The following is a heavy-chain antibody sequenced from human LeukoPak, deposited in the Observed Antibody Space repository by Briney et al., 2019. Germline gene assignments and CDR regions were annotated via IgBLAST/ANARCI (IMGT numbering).Heavy chain of an antibody. CDR3: ARDPDYDILTGSPGY. CDR2: IIPIFGTA. Sequence: SVKVSCKASGGTFSSYAISWVRQAPEQGLEWMGRIIPIFGTANYAQKFQGRVTITTDESTSTAYMELSSLRSEDTAVYYCARDPDYDILTGSPGYWGQGTLVTVYS. D-gene: IGHD3-9*01. J-gene: IGHJ4*02. CDR1: GGTFSSYA. V-gene: IGHV1-69*05.